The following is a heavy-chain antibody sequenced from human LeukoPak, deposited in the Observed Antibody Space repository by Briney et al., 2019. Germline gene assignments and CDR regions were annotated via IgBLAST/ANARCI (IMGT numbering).Heavy chain of an antibody. CDR1: GFTFSSYW. CDR2: IKQDGSEK. Sequence: PGGSLRLSCAASGFTFSSYWMSWVRQAPGEGLEWVANIKQDGSEKYYVDSVKGRFTISRDNAKNSLYLQMNSLRAEDTAVYYCARDSRMDYFDYWGRGPLVTVS. V-gene: IGHV3-7*01. CDR3: ARDSRMDYFDY. D-gene: IGHD2-8*01. J-gene: IGHJ4*02.